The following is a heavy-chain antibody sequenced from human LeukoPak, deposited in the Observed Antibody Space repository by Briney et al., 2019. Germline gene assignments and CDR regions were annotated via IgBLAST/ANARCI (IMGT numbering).Heavy chain of an antibody. V-gene: IGHV4-59*01. CDR3: ARDLGLGSGWFDP. CDR2: IYYSGST. CDR1: GGSISSYF. J-gene: IGHJ5*02. D-gene: IGHD6-19*01. Sequence: SETLSLTCTVSGGSISSYFGSWIRQPPGKGLEWIGYIYYSGSTNYNPSLKSRLTISVDTSKSQFSLKLRSVTAADTAVYYCARDLGLGSGWFDPWGQGTLVTVSS.